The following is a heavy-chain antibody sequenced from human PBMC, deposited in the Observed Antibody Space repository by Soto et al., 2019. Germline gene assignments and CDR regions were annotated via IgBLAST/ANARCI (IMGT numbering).Heavy chain of an antibody. Sequence: QVQLVESGGGLVKTGGSLRIVCEASGFTFSDYYMSWVRQAPGKGLEWVSYISSSGNIIYYAEDVKGRFTISRDNAKNSVYLKMNSLRAEDTALYFCATLSSVSYYDPVFSWGQGTLVTVSS. V-gene: IGHV3-11*01. CDR2: ISSSGNII. J-gene: IGHJ4*02. CDR3: ATLSSVSYYDPVFS. CDR1: GFTFSDYY. D-gene: IGHD1-26*01.